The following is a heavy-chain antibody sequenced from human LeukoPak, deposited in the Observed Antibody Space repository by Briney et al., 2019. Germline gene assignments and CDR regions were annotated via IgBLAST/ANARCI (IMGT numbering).Heavy chain of an antibody. Sequence: SETLSLTCAVYGGSFSGYYWSWIRQPPGKGLEWIGEINHSGSTNYNPSLKSRVTISVDTSKNQFSLKLSSVTAADTAVYYCASRFGGLTFDYWGQGTLVTVSS. V-gene: IGHV4-34*01. CDR3: ASRFGGLTFDY. J-gene: IGHJ4*02. CDR2: INHSGST. D-gene: IGHD3-10*01. CDR1: GGSFSGYY.